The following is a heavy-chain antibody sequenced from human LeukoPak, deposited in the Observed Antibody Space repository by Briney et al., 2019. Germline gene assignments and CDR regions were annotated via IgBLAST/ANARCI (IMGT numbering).Heavy chain of an antibody. CDR1: GFTFSSYW. Sequence: PGGSLRLSCAASGFTFSSYWMHWVRQAPGKGLVWVSRINSDGSSTSYADSVKGRFTISRDNAKNTLYLQMNSLRAEDTAVYYCARAKGSYDSGSYYLDDAFDIWGQGTMVTVSS. CDR2: INSDGSST. D-gene: IGHD3-10*01. V-gene: IGHV3-74*01. CDR3: ARAKGSYDSGSYYLDDAFDI. J-gene: IGHJ3*02.